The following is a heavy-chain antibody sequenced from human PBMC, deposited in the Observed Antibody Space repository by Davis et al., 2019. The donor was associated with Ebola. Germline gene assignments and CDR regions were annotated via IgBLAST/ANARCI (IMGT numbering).Heavy chain of an antibody. V-gene: IGHV3-73*01. CDR3: AKDIGTLYYVLGFDH. CDR1: GFTFSSYA. D-gene: IGHD1-26*01. Sequence: GESLKISCAASGFTFSSYAMHWVRQASGKGLEWVGRIRSKANSYATAYAASVKGRFTISRDDSKNTAYLQMNSLKTEDTALYYRAKDIGTLYYVLGFDHWGQGTLVTVSS. J-gene: IGHJ4*02. CDR2: IRSKANSYAT.